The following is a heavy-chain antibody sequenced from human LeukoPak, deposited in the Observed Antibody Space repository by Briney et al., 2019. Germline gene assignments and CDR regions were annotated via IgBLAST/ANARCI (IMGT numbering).Heavy chain of an antibody. D-gene: IGHD1-26*01. J-gene: IGHJ4*02. CDR3: ARVSSSVSYSNDFYY. CDR2: IRSSSSYI. V-gene: IGHV3-21*01. CDR1: GFTFSSYS. Sequence: PGGSLRLSCAASGFTFSSYSMSWVRQAPREGLEWVSYIRSSSSYIYYADSVKGRFTISRDNAKNSLYLQMNSLRAEDTAVYYCARVSSSVSYSNDFYYWGQGSLVTVSS.